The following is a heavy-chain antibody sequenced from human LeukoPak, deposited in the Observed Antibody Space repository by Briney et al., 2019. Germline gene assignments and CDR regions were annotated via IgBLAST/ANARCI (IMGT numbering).Heavy chain of an antibody. Sequence: SETLSLTCTVSGGSISSGSYYWSWIRQPAGKGLEWIGRIYTSGSTNYNPSLKSRVTISVDTSKNQFSLKLSSVTAAGTAVCYCARVDMLTGYSYYGYYMDVWGKGTTVTVSS. CDR1: GGSISSGSYY. J-gene: IGHJ6*03. CDR3: ARVDMLTGYSYYGYYMDV. CDR2: IYTSGST. V-gene: IGHV4-61*02. D-gene: IGHD3-9*01.